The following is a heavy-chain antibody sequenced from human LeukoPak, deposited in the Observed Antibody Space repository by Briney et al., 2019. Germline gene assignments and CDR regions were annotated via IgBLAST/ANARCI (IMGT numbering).Heavy chain of an antibody. Sequence: GRSLRLSCAASGFTFSSYAMHWVRQAPGKGLEWVAVISYDGSNKYYADSVKGRFTISRDNSKNTLYLQMNSLRAEDTAVYYCAKSGPYRGYYYYMDVWGKGTTVTVSS. CDR1: GFTFSSYA. D-gene: IGHD3-3*01. CDR2: ISYDGSNK. V-gene: IGHV3-30-3*01. CDR3: AKSGPYRGYYYYMDV. J-gene: IGHJ6*03.